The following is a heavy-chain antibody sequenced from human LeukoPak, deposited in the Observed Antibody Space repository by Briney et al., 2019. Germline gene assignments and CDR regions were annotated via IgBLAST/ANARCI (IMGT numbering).Heavy chain of an antibody. V-gene: IGHV4-30-4*01. Sequence: PSETLSLTCTVSGGSISSGDYYWSWIRQPPGKGLEWIGYIYYSGSTYYNPSLKSRVTISVDTSKNQFSLKLSSVTAADTAVYYCARSPYYYGSGSYHPDFDYWGQGTLVTVSS. D-gene: IGHD3-10*01. CDR1: GGSISSGDYY. CDR3: ARSPYYYGSGSYHPDFDY. CDR2: IYYSGST. J-gene: IGHJ4*02.